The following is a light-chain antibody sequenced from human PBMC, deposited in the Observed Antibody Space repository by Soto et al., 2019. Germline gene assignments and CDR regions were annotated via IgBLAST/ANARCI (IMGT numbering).Light chain of an antibody. Sequence: DIQMTQSPSTLSASVGDRVTITCRASQRISSWLAWYQQKPGKAPRLLIQKASSLESGVPSRFSGSGSGTEFTLSISSLQPDDFAVYYCQQFYSPVLSFGGGTRVELK. J-gene: IGKJ4*01. CDR1: QRISSW. CDR3: QQFYSPVLS. CDR2: KAS. V-gene: IGKV1-5*03.